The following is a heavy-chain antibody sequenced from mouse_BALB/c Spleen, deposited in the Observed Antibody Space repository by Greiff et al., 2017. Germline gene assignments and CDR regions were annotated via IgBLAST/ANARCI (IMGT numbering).Heavy chain of an antibody. V-gene: IGHV2-9*02. CDR1: GFSLTSYG. J-gene: IGHJ3*01. CDR2: IWAGGST. CDR3: AREGEPSFAY. Sequence: VQLQQSGPGLVAPSQSLSITCTVSGFSLTSYGVHWVRQPPGKGLEWLGVIWAGGSTNYNSALMSRLSISKDNSKSQVFLKMNSLQTDDTAMYYCAREGEPSFAYWGQGTLVTVSA.